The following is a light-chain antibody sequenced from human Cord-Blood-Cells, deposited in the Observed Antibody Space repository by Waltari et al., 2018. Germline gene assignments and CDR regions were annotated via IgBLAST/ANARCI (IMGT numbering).Light chain of an antibody. V-gene: IGLV2-23*01. Sequence: QSALTQPASVSGSPGQSITISCTGTSSDVGSYNLVSWYQQHPGKAPKLMIYEGSKRPSGVSSSFSGSKSGNTASLTIAGRQAEEESDYYCCSYAGSSTWVFGGGTKLTVL. CDR3: CSYAGSSTWV. CDR2: EGS. CDR1: SSDVGSYNL. J-gene: IGLJ3*02.